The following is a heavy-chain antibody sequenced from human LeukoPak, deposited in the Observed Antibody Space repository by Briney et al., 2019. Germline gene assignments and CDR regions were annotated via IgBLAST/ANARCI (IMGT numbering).Heavy chain of an antibody. Sequence: GASVKVSCKASGGTFSSYAISWVRKAPGQGLEWMGGIIPIFGTANYAQKFQGRVTITTDESTSTAYMELSSLRSEDTAVYYCASPGGRYCYKGGAFDIWGQGTMVTVSS. V-gene: IGHV1-69*05. CDR1: GGTFSSYA. CDR3: ASPGGRYCYKGGAFDI. D-gene: IGHD5-24*01. J-gene: IGHJ3*02. CDR2: IIPIFGTA.